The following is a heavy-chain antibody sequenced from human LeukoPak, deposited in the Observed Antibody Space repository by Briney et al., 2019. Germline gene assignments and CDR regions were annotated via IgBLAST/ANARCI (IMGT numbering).Heavy chain of an antibody. CDR2: IWYDGSNE. CDR1: GFTFQNYG. D-gene: IGHD4-11*01. V-gene: IGHV3-33*01. J-gene: IGHJ2*01. Sequence: GKSLRLSCAASGFTFQNYGMNWVRQAPGNGLEWVALIWYDGSNEYYADSLKGRLTISRDNSKSTLYLQIDSLRADDTAVYYCAREVQYLGPVWYFDLWGRGTLVTVSS. CDR3: AREVQYLGPVWYFDL.